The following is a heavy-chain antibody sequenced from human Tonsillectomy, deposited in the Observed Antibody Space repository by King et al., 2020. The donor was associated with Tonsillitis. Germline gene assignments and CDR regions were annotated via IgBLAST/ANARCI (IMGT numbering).Heavy chain of an antibody. CDR1: GGSISSPGYY. D-gene: IGHD4-17*01. Sequence: QLQESGPGLVKPSQTLSLTCTVSGGSISSPGYYWSWIRQHPGKGLEWIGYISYSGSTFYSPSLKSRLAISIDTSHNQFSLKLSSLTAADTAVYYCASTAPPYYYYYMDVWGKGTTVTVSS. J-gene: IGHJ6*03. V-gene: IGHV4-31*03. CDR3: ASTAPPYYYYYMDV. CDR2: ISYSGST.